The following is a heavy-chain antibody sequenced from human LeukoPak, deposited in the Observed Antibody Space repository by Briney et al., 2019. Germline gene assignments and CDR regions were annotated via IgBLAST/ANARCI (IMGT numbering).Heavy chain of an antibody. CDR1: GVTFSDYS. CDR2: IRADGSST. CDR3: AKGGYTTPFDY. V-gene: IGHV3-23*01. D-gene: IGHD2-2*02. J-gene: IGHJ4*02. Sequence: PGGSLRLSCAASGVTFSDYSMTWVRQAPGKGLEWVSTIRADGSSTYYADSAKGRFTITRDNSKTTLSLQMNSLRAEDTALYYCAKGGYTTPFDYWGQGTLVTVSS.